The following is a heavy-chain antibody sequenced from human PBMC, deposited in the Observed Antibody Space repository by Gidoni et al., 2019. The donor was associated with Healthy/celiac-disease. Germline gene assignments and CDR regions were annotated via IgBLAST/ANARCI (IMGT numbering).Heavy chain of an antibody. Sequence: QVQLVESGGGLVRLGGSLRLSGAAPGFTLGDYYMSWIRQAPGKGLEWVSYISSSGSTIYYADSVKGRFTISRDNAKNSLYLQMNSLRAEDTAVYYCARDYDSSGYNYFDYWGQGTLVTVSS. D-gene: IGHD3-22*01. CDR3: ARDYDSSGYNYFDY. CDR2: ISSSGSTI. J-gene: IGHJ4*02. V-gene: IGHV3-11*01. CDR1: GFTLGDYY.